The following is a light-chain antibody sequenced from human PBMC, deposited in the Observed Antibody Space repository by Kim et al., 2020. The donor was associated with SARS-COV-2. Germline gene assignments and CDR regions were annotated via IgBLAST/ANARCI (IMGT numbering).Light chain of an antibody. J-gene: IGKJ2*01. V-gene: IGKV1-5*03. Sequence: SAAVGDSVTMTCRASQTSSSRMAWYQQKPGKVPTLRIYEASTLESGVPSRFSGSRSGTEFTLTISSLQPDDFATYYCQQYNDYSATFGQGTKLEI. CDR1: QTSSSR. CDR2: EAS. CDR3: QQYNDYSAT.